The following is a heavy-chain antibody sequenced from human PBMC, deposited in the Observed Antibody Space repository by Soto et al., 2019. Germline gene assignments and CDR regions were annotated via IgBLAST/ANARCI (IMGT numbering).Heavy chain of an antibody. Sequence: EVQLVESGGGLVQPGGSLRLSCAASEFTFSSYWMHWVRQAPGKGLVWVSRISTDGTSTNYADSVKGRFTISRDNPKNTLYLQMNSLRAEDTAVYFCVRAARIPNLLDFRGQGTLVTVSS. CDR3: VRAARIPNLLDF. J-gene: IGHJ4*02. CDR1: EFTFSSYW. V-gene: IGHV3-74*01. CDR2: ISTDGTST. D-gene: IGHD6-6*01.